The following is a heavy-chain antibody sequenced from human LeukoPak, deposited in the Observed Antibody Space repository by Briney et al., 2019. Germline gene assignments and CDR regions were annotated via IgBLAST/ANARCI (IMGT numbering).Heavy chain of an antibody. V-gene: IGHV3-73*01. CDR1: GFTFSGSA. CDR3: TRYSSGWYYFDY. J-gene: IGHJ4*02. Sequence: PGGSLRLSCAASGFTFSGSAMHWVRQASGKGLEWVGRIRSKANSYATAYAASVKGRFTISRDDSKNTAYLQMNSLKTEDTAVYYCTRYSSGWYYFDYWGQGTLVTVSS. CDR2: IRSKANSYAT. D-gene: IGHD6-19*01.